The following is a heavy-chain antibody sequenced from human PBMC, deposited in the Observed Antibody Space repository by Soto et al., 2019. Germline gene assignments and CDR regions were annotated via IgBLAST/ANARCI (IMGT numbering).Heavy chain of an antibody. D-gene: IGHD5-12*01. J-gene: IGHJ6*02. CDR3: ARDGGYNRYYYYGMDV. CDR1: GFTFSTYG. V-gene: IGHV3-33*05. Sequence: SGFTFSTYGMHWVRQAPGKGLEWVAFIQYHGINKDYADSVKGRFTISRDNSKNTLYLQMNSLRAEDTAVYYCARDGGYNRYYYYGMDVWGQGTTVTVSS. CDR2: IQYHGINK.